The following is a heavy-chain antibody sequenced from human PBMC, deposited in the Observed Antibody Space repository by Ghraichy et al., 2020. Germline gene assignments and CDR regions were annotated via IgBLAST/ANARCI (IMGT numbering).Heavy chain of an antibody. CDR2: IIPIFGTA. Sequence: SVKVSCKASGGTFSSYAISWVRQAPGQGLEWMGGIIPIFGTANYAQKFQGRVTITADESTSTAYMELSSLRSEDTAVYYCARDHRAYSSCWSPLDYWGQGTLVTVSS. J-gene: IGHJ4*02. D-gene: IGHD6-19*01. CDR3: ARDHRAYSSCWSPLDY. CDR1: GGTFSSYA. V-gene: IGHV1-69*13.